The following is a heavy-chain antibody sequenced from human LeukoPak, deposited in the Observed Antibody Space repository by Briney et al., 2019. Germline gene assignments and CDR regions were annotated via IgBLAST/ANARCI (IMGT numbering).Heavy chain of an antibody. V-gene: IGHV3-7*01. CDR2: IDQHGSEK. Sequence: GGSLRLSCAASGFIFSGHYMNWVRQAPGKGLEWVTNIDQHGSEKQYVDSVKGRFTISRDNTKNLVFLQMDNLRVEDTAVYYCAKAVVAADSFEYWGQGTQVIVSS. CDR3: AKAVVAADSFEY. D-gene: IGHD2-15*01. J-gene: IGHJ4*02. CDR1: GFIFSGHY.